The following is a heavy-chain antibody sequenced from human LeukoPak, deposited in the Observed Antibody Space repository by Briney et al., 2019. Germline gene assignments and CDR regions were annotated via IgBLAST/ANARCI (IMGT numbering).Heavy chain of an antibody. J-gene: IGHJ3*02. CDR2: IKQDGNEK. CDR1: GFTSSNYW. CDR3: AKVTDNWNYAFDI. Sequence: GGSLRLSCAASGFTSSNYWMTWVRQAPGKGLEWVANIKQDGNEKYYVDSVKGRFTISRDNAKSSLYLQMNSLRAEDTAVYYCAKVTDNWNYAFDIWGQGTMVTVSS. D-gene: IGHD1-7*01. V-gene: IGHV3-7*03.